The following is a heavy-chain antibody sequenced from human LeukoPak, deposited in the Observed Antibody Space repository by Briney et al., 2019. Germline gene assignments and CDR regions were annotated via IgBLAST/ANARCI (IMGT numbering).Heavy chain of an antibody. CDR3: ARESFAARWD. J-gene: IGHJ4*02. CDR1: GFTFRSHG. CDR2: IRYDGSNK. Sequence: GGSLRLSCAASGFTFRSHGMHWVRQAPGKGLEWVAFIRYDGSNKYYADSVKGRFTISRDNSKNTLYLHVNSLRPEDTAVYYCARESFAARWDWGQGTLVTVSS. D-gene: IGHD6-6*01. V-gene: IGHV3-30*02.